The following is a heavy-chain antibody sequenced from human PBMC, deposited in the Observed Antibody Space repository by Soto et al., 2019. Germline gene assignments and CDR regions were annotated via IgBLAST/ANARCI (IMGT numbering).Heavy chain of an antibody. CDR3: ARESGAHLDY. V-gene: IGHV3-30-3*01. CDR2: ISYDGSNK. Sequence: QVQLVESGGGVVQPGRSLRLSCAASGFTFSSYAMHWVRPAPGKGLEWVAVISYDGSNKYYADSVKGRFTISRDNSKITLYLQMNSLRAEDTAVYYCARESGAHLDYWGQGTLVTVSS. D-gene: IGHD2-15*01. CDR1: GFTFSSYA. J-gene: IGHJ4*02.